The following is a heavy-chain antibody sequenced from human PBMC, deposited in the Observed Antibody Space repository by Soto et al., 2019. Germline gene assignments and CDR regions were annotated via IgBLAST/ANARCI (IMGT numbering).Heavy chain of an antibody. V-gene: IGHV3-33*01. J-gene: IGHJ4*02. CDR1: GFTFSNFG. Sequence: LRLSYAASGFTFSNFGIHWVRQAPGKGLEWVAVIWYDGSNKYYADSVKGRFTISRDNSKNTLYLQMNSLRAEDTAVYYCARDTRYYSSGSTYDRPDLLLDYWGQGTLVTVSS. CDR2: IWYDGSNK. D-gene: IGHD3-22*01. CDR3: ARDTRYYSSGSTYDRPDLLLDY.